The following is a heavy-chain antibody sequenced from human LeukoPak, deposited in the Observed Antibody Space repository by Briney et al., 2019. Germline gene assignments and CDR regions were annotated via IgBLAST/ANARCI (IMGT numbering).Heavy chain of an antibody. Sequence: GGSLRLSCAASGFTFSNYAMSWVRQAPGKGLEWVSAVSGTGGSTYYADSVKGRFTVSRDNSENTLYLQMNSLRAEDSAVYYCAKERSSGWPFDYWGQGTLVTVSS. V-gene: IGHV3-23*01. CDR3: AKERSSGWPFDY. D-gene: IGHD6-19*01. CDR2: VSGTGGST. J-gene: IGHJ4*02. CDR1: GFTFSNYA.